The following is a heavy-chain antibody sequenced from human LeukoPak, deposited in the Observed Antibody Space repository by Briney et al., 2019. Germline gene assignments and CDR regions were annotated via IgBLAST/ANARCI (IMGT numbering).Heavy chain of an antibody. CDR3: AREAVHYGSGSHDY. V-gene: IGHV4-4*07. CDR2: MHSSGST. CDR1: GGSISSYY. J-gene: IGHJ4*02. D-gene: IGHD3-10*01. Sequence: SETLSLTCTVSGGSISSYYWNWMRQPAGKGLEWIGRMHSSGSTNYNPSIKSRVTMSLDTSKNQFSLKVDSVTAADTAMYYCAREAVHYGSGSHDYWGQGTLVAVSS.